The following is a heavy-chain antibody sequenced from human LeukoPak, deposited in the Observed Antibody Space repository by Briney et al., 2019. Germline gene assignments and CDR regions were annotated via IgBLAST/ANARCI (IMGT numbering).Heavy chain of an antibody. CDR2: ISAYKGNT. Sequence: GASVKVSCKASGYTFTSYGITWVRQAPGQGLEWMGWISAYKGNTNYAQKLQGRGTMTTDTSTSTAYMELRSLRSDDTAVYYCARDSGTAMVKGYYYYYYMDVWGKGTTVTVSS. J-gene: IGHJ6*03. CDR3: ARDSGTAMVKGYYYYYYMDV. CDR1: GYTFTSYG. V-gene: IGHV1-18*01. D-gene: IGHD5-18*01.